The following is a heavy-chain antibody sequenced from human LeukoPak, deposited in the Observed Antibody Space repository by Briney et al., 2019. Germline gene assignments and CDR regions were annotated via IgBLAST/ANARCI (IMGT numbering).Heavy chain of an antibody. Sequence: SETLSLTCTVSGDSISSYYWSWIRQPPGKGLEWIGYIYYSGSTNYNPSLKSRVTISVDTSKNQFSLKLNSVTAADTAVYFCARRAYSAAYWKHFDYWGQGTLVTVSS. J-gene: IGHJ4*02. D-gene: IGHD1-1*01. CDR3: ARRAYSAAYWKHFDY. CDR1: GDSISSYY. CDR2: IYYSGST. V-gene: IGHV4-59*08.